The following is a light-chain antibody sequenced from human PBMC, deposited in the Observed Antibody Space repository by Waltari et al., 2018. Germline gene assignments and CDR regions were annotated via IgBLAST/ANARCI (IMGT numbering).Light chain of an antibody. CDR2: AAS. V-gene: IGKV3-15*01. CDR3: QHYEGWPPWT. CDR1: QSVSTK. Sequence: EIVLTQSPATLSVSPGERATLSCRASQSVSTKVAWYQQRPGQAPRLLISAASSRATGVPARCGGSGSETDFTLPISGLQSEDFAVYYCQHYEGWPPWTFGQGTKV. J-gene: IGKJ1*01.